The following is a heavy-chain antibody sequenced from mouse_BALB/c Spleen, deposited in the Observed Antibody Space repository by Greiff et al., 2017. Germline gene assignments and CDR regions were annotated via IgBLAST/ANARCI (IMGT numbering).Heavy chain of an antibody. CDR1: GFTFSDYY. J-gene: IGHJ2*01. CDR2: ISDGGSYT. V-gene: IGHV5-4*02. D-gene: IGHD2-14*01. CDR3: ARAGYPY. Sequence: EVKLQESGGGLVKPGGSLKLSCAASGFTFSDYYMYWVRQTPEKRLEWVATISDGGSYTYYPDSVKGRFTISRDNAKNNLYLQMSSLKSEDTAMYYCARAGYPYWGQGTTLTVSS.